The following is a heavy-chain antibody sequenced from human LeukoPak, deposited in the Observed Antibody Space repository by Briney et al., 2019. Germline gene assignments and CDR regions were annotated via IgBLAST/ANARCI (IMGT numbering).Heavy chain of an antibody. CDR1: GYSFTSYW. CDR2: IYPGDSDT. Sequence: GESLKISCKASGYSFTSYWIGWVRQMPGKGLEWMGIIYPGDSDTRYSPSFQGQVTISADKSISTAYLQWSSLKASDTAMYYCASSIAAAGDAFDIWGQGTMVTVSS. CDR3: ASSIAAAGDAFDI. V-gene: IGHV5-51*01. J-gene: IGHJ3*02. D-gene: IGHD6-13*01.